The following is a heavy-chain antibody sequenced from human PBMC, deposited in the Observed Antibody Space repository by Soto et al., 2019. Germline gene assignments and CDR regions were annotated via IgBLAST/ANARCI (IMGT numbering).Heavy chain of an antibody. J-gene: IGHJ4*02. CDR3: ARAQIRGAKGALKY. CDR2: IYYSGST. V-gene: IGHV4-61*01. D-gene: IGHD3-10*01. CDR1: GGSVSSGSYY. Sequence: SETLSLTCTVSGGSVSSGSYYWSWIRQPPGKGLEWIGYIYYSGSTNYNPSLKSRVTISVDTSKNQFSLKLSSVTAADTAVYYWARAQIRGAKGALKYWGQGTLVTVYS.